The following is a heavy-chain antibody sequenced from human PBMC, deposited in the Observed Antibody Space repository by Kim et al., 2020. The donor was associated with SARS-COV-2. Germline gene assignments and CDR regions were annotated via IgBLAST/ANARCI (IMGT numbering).Heavy chain of an antibody. CDR2: FDPEDGET. J-gene: IGHJ5*02. CDR3: ATYLNYYSSSFNIP. CDR1: GYTLTELS. Sequence: ASVKVSCKVSGYTLTELSMHWVRQAPGKGLEWMGGFDPEDGETIYAQKFQGRVTMTEDTSTDTAYMELSSLRSEDTAVYYCATYLNYYSSSFNIPWGQGTLVTVSS. D-gene: IGHD6-13*01. V-gene: IGHV1-24*01.